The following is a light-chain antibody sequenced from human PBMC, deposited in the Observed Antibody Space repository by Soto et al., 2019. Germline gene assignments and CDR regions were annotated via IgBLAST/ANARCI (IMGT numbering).Light chain of an antibody. V-gene: IGKV3-20*01. CDR2: GTS. Sequence: EIVLTQSPGTPSLSPGERVDLSCRASQSVSSSYLAWYQQKYGQSPRLLIYGTSSRATGIPDRFSGSGSGTDFTLTITRLEPEDFATYYCQQHNSVSLLTFGGGTKVDIK. CDR1: QSVSSSY. J-gene: IGKJ4*01. CDR3: QQHNSVSLLT.